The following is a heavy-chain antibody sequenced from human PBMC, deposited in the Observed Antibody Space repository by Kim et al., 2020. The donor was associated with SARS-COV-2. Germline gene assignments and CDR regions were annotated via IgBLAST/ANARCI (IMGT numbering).Heavy chain of an antibody. J-gene: IGHJ5*02. CDR2: VYFNGET. V-gene: IGHV4-39*01. CDR3: ASPTAMYSSGLFDP. CDR1: GTSLSSSGYF. Sequence: SETLSLTCTVSGTSLSSSGYFWGWIRQPPGKGLEWIGSVYFNGETSYHPSFESRVSISADTSKNQFSLRLNSVTAADTAVYYCASPTAMYSSGLFDPWG. D-gene: IGHD6-19*01.